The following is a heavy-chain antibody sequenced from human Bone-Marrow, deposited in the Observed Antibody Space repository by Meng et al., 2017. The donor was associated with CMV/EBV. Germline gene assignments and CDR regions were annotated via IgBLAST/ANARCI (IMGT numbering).Heavy chain of an antibody. CDR1: GFTFSSYG. CDR3: AKKLRDEDSKLYYFDY. J-gene: IGHJ4*02. D-gene: IGHD4-11*01. Sequence: GESLKISCAASGFTFSSYGMHWVRQAPGKGLEWGAFIQNDGSNTYYADSVKGRFTISRDNSKNTLFLQMNSLRPEDTAVYYCAKKLRDEDSKLYYFDYWGQGTLVTVSS. CDR2: IQNDGSNT. V-gene: IGHV3-30*02.